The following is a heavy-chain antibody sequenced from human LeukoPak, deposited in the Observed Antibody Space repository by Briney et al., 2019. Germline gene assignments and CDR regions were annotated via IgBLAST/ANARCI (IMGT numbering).Heavy chain of an antibody. V-gene: IGHV4-59*12. Sequence: SETLSLTCTVSGGSISSYYWSWIRQPPGKGLEWIGYIYYSGSTNYNPSLKSRVTISVDTSKNQFSLKLSSVTAADTAVYYCARGLRFTMVRGPLRHFDYWGQGTLVTVSS. CDR3: ARGLRFTMVRGPLRHFDY. J-gene: IGHJ4*02. CDR1: GGSISSYY. CDR2: IYYSGST. D-gene: IGHD3-10*01.